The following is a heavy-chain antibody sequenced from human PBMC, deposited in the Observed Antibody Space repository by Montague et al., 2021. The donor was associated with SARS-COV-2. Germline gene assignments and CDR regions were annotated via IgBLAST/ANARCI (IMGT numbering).Heavy chain of an antibody. Sequence: SETLSLTCTVSGGSITSSSYYWGWIRQPPGKGLEWIGSIYYSGSTYYNPSLKSRVTTSVDTSKYQFSLKLSSVTAADTAVYYCVSKASRGIRIFEVVTDSYGFDDWGQGTLVTVSS. CDR2: IYYSGST. CDR3: VSKASRGIRIFEVVTDSYGFDD. V-gene: IGHV4-39*01. CDR1: GGSITSSSYY. J-gene: IGHJ4*03. D-gene: IGHD3-3*01.